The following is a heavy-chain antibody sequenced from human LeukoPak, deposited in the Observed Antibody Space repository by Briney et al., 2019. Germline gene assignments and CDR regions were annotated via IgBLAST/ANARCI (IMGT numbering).Heavy chain of an antibody. CDR1: GFTFSDYY. Sequence: GSLRLSCAASGFTFSDYYMSWIRQPPGKGLEWIGSIYYSGSTYYNPSLKSRVTISVDTSKNQFSLKLSSVTAADTAVYYCARHPTADYGETYYFDYWGQGTLVTVSS. D-gene: IGHD4-17*01. CDR2: IYYSGST. CDR3: ARHPTADYGETYYFDY. V-gene: IGHV4-39*01. J-gene: IGHJ4*02.